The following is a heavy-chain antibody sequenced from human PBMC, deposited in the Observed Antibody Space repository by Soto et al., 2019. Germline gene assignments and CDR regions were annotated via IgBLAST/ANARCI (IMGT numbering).Heavy chain of an antibody. D-gene: IGHD2-8*02. CDR3: ARGMTPPGAPAWYYFDS. Sequence: SETLSLTCTVSGASITGSSYWSWIRQPAGKGLEWIGRFSLSGTTSYNPSLRSRVTMSADVSKNQFSLRLTSVTAADTALYYCARGMTPPGAPAWYYFDSWGQGTLVTVSS. CDR1: GASITGSSY. J-gene: IGHJ4*02. CDR2: FSLSGTT. V-gene: IGHV4-4*07.